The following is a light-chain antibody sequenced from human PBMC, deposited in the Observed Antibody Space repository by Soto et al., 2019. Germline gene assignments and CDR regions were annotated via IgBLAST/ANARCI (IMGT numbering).Light chain of an antibody. CDR3: QQYRMSPNT. Sequence: EIVLTQSPATLSLSPGERATLSCRASQSIGIYLAWYRQKPGQAPRLLIYGASSRATGIPDRFSGSGSGTDFTLTISRLEPEDFAVYYCQQYRMSPNTFGQGTRLEIK. CDR1: QSIGIY. V-gene: IGKV3-20*01. CDR2: GAS. J-gene: IGKJ5*01.